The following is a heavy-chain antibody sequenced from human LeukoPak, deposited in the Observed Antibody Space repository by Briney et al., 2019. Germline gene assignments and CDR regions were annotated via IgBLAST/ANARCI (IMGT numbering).Heavy chain of an antibody. CDR2: ISGSATNI. CDR1: VFTFSNYY. V-gene: IGHV3-11*04. CDR3: ARAAEPYYYDSSGYYVGDFDY. D-gene: IGHD3-22*01. Sequence: PGGSLRLSCAASVFTFSNYYMSLIRQAPGKGLEWLSYISGSATNIQYADSVRGRFTISRDNAKNSLYLQMNSLRAEDTAVYYCARAAEPYYYDSSGYYVGDFDYWGQGTLVTVSS. J-gene: IGHJ4*02.